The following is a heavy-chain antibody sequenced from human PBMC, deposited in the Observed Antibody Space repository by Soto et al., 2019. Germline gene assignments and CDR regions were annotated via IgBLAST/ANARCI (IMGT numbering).Heavy chain of an antibody. Sequence: GGSLRLSCAASGLICSSYDMSWVRQAPGKGLEWVSTILVDGRTFYVDSVKGRFTISRDSSQNTVYLQMNSLTAGDTALYYCAKATATGGGAFDICGQGTMVTVS. CDR3: AKATATGGGAFDI. V-gene: IGHV3-23*01. J-gene: IGHJ3*02. CDR1: GLICSSYD. CDR2: ILVDGRT. D-gene: IGHD2-8*02.